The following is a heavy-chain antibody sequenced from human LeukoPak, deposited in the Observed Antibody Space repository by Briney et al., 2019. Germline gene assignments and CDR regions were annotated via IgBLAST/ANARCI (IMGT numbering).Heavy chain of an antibody. Sequence: ASVKVSCKASGGTFSSYAISWVRQAPGQGLEWMGGIIPIFGTANYAQKFQGRVTITADESTSTAYMELSSLRSEDTAVYYCARPTIPYYYYYGMDVWGQGTTVTVSS. CDR1: GGTFSSYA. J-gene: IGHJ6*02. D-gene: IGHD3-9*01. V-gene: IGHV1-69*13. CDR3: ARPTIPYYYYYGMDV. CDR2: IIPIFGTA.